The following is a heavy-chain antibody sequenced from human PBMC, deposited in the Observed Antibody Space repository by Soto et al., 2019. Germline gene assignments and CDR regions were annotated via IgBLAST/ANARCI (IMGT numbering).Heavy chain of an antibody. D-gene: IGHD2-15*01. CDR1: GFTFSSYW. CDR2: IKQDGSEK. J-gene: IGHJ3*02. CDR3: APHVSCSGGSCQYDAFAI. Sequence: PGGSLRLSCAASGFTFSSYWMSWVRQAPGKGLEWVANIKQDGSEKYYADSVKGRFAMSRDTSENTLYLQMNSLGAEDTAAYYCAPHVSCSGGSCQYDAFAIRGQGTMVTVSS. V-gene: IGHV3-7*03.